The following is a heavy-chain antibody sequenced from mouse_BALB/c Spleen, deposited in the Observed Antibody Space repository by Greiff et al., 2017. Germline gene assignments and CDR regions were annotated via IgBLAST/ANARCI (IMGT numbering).Heavy chain of an antibody. J-gene: IGHJ4*01. Sequence: EVKLQESGGGLVQPGGSLKLSCAASGFDFSRYWMSWVRQAPGKGLEWIGEINPDSSTINYTPSLKDKFIISRDNAKNTLYLQMSKVRSEDTALYYCARGYDYDGNYYAMDYWGQGTSVTVSS. V-gene: IGHV4-1*02. CDR3: ARGYDYDGNYYAMDY. CDR2: INPDSSTI. D-gene: IGHD2-4*01. CDR1: GFDFSRYW.